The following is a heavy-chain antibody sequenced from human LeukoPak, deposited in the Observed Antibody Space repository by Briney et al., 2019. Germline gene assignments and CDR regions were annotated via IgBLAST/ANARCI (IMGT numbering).Heavy chain of an antibody. CDR1: VFTFSSYD. CDR2: IATSGDT. Sequence: GVSLRLSCAASVFTFSSYDMHWVRQTTGEGLEWFSAIATSGDTYYSGSVKGRFTISRENAKNSLYLQMNSLRAGDTAVYYCARAGYSSSWYSFDYWDQGTLVTVSS. V-gene: IGHV3-13*04. J-gene: IGHJ4*02. D-gene: IGHD6-13*01. CDR3: ARAGYSSSWYSFDY.